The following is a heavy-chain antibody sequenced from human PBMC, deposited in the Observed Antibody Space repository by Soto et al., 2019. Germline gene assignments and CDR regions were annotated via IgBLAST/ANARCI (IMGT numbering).Heavy chain of an antibody. V-gene: IGHV3-66*01. CDR1: GFTVSSNY. D-gene: IGHD3-3*01. J-gene: IGHJ6*02. Sequence: GGSLRLSCAASGFTVSSNYMSWVRQAPRKGLEWVSLIYSGGSTYYADSVKGRFTISRDNSKNTLYLQMNSLRAEDTAVYYCARDPPYYDFRLVVWGQGT. CDR3: ARDPPYYDFRLVV. CDR2: IYSGGST.